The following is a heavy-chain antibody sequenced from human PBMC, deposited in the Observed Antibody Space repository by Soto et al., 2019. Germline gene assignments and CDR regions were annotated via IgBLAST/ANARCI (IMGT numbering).Heavy chain of an antibody. CDR1: EFTFSSYA. CDR2: ISGSGGST. V-gene: IGHV3-23*01. CDR3: AKTSQGALYYYGMDV. J-gene: IGHJ6*02. Sequence: EVQLLESGGGLVQPGGSLRLSCAASEFTFSSYAMSWVRQAPGKGLEWVSGISGSGGSTYYADSVKGRFTISRDNSKNMLYLQMNSLRAEGTAVYYCAKTSQGALYYYGMDVWGQGTTVTVSS.